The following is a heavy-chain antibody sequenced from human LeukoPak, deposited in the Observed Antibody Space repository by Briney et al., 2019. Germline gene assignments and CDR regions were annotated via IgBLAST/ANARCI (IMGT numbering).Heavy chain of an antibody. D-gene: IGHD1-7*01. CDR2: ISLDGSTE. V-gene: IGHV3-30*18. CDR3: AKVRTTKRLTEFDY. Sequence: GGSLRLSCAASGFTFSSYGMHWVRQAPGKGLEWVSIISLDGSTEFYADSVKGRFTISRDTASNTMHLEMNNLRIEDTAVYYCAKVRTTKRLTEFDYWGQGTLVTVSS. J-gene: IGHJ4*02. CDR1: GFTFSSYG.